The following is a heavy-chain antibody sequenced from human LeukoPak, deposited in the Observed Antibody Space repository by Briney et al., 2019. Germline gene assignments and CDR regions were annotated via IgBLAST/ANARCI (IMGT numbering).Heavy chain of an antibody. CDR1: GGSFSGYY. Sequence: SETLSLPCAVYGGSFSGYYWSWIRQPPGKGLEWIGEINHSGSTNYNPSLKSRVTISVDTSKNQFSLKLSSVTAADTAVYYCARGYMVRGVNHPRFDYWGQGTLVTVSS. CDR3: ARGYMVRGVNHPRFDY. J-gene: IGHJ4*02. V-gene: IGHV4-34*01. CDR2: INHSGST. D-gene: IGHD3-10*01.